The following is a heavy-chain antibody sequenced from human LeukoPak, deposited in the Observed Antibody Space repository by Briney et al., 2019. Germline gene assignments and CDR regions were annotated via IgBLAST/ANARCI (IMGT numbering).Heavy chain of an antibody. CDR3: ARVSEGYSYGLDY. J-gene: IGHJ4*02. V-gene: IGHV3-66*01. D-gene: IGHD5-18*01. CDR2: IYSGGST. CDR1: GFTVSSNY. Sequence: GGSLRLSCAASGFTVSSNYMSWVRQAPGKGLESVSVIYSGGSTYYADSVKGRFTISRDNSKNTLYLQMNSLRAEDTAVYYCARVSEGYSYGLDYWGQGTLVTVSS.